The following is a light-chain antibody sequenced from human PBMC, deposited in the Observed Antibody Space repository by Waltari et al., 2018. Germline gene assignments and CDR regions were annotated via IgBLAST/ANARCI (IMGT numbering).Light chain of an antibody. CDR2: GSS. CDR1: QSVSSTY. V-gene: IGKV3-20*01. J-gene: IGKJ4*01. Sequence: EIVLTQSPGTLSLSPGERATLSCRVSQSVSSTYLAWYQQKAGQAPRLLIYGSSTRATGIPDRVSGSGSGTEFTLTISRLEPEDFAVYYCQQYVSSPVTFGGGTKVEIK. CDR3: QQYVSSPVT.